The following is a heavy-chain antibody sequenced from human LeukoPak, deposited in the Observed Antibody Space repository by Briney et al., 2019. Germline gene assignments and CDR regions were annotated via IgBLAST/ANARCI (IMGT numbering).Heavy chain of an antibody. D-gene: IGHD6-13*01. V-gene: IGHV1-2*04. J-gene: IGHJ4*02. CDR1: GYTFTSFY. CDR2: INPNSGGT. Sequence: GASVKVSCKASGYTFTSFYIHWVRQAPGQGLEWMGWINPNSGGTNYAQKFQGWVTMTRDTSISTAYMALSRLRSDDTAVYYCARDGTYSSSWAARPHKYYFDYWGQGTLVTVSS. CDR3: ARDGTYSSSWAARPHKYYFDY.